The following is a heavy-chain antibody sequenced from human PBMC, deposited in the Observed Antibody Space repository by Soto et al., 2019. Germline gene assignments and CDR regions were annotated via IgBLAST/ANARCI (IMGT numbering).Heavy chain of an antibody. CDR2: ISYDGSNK. CDR1: GFTFSSYA. D-gene: IGHD2-21*02. CDR3: ARDSSSVTAYYFDY. V-gene: IGHV3-30-3*01. J-gene: IGHJ4*02. Sequence: PGGSLRLSCAASGFTFSSYAMHWVRQAPGKGLEWVAVISYDGSNKYYADSVKGRFTISRDNSKNTLYLQTNSLRAEDTAVYYCARDSSSVTAYYFDYWGQGTLVTVSS.